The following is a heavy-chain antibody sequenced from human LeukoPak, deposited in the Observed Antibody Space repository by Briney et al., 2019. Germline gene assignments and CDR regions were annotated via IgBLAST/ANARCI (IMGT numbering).Heavy chain of an antibody. V-gene: IGHV4-59*08. Sequence: SETLSLTCTVSGGSISSYYWSWIRQTPGKGLEWIGYIYYSGSTNYNPSLKSRVTISVDTSKNQFSLKLSSVTAADTAVYYCASRGNYYGSGSYFGYWGQGTLVTVSS. D-gene: IGHD3-10*01. CDR3: ASRGNYYGSGSYFGY. CDR2: IYYSGST. CDR1: GGSISSYY. J-gene: IGHJ4*02.